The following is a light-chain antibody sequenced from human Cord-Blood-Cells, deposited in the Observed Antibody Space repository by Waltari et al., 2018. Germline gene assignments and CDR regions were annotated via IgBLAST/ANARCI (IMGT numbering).Light chain of an antibody. J-gene: IGLJ1*01. CDR1: KLGDKY. CDR3: QAWDSSTLYV. CDR2: QDS. V-gene: IGLV3-1*01. Sequence: PPSVSVSPGQTASITCSGDKLGDKYACWYQQKPGQSPVLVIYQDSKRPSGIPERFSGSNSGNTATLTISGTQAMDEADYYCQAWDSSTLYVFGTGTKVTVL.